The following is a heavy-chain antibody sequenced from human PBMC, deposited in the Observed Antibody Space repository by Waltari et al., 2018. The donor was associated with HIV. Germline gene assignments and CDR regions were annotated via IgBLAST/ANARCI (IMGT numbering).Heavy chain of an antibody. Sequence: EVQLVESGGGLVQPGGSLGLFCAASGFIFSNCWMHWVRQAPGKGLVWVSRINSDGSSVHYADSVKGRFTVSRDNAKNTVYLQMNGLRAEDTAVYFCARDGGGDYDSIGPGYWGQGTLVTVSS. CDR2: INSDGSSV. CDR1: GFIFSNCW. J-gene: IGHJ4*02. D-gene: IGHD3-22*01. V-gene: IGHV3-74*01. CDR3: ARDGGGDYDSIGPGY.